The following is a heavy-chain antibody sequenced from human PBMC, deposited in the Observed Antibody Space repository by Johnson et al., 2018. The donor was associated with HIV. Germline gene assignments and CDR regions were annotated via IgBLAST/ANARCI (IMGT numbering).Heavy chain of an antibody. J-gene: IGHJ3*02. D-gene: IGHD5-24*01. Sequence: VQLVESGGGLVQPGGSLRLSCAASGFSVSSNYMTWVRQAPGKGLEWVSVIYSGGTTWYADSVKGRFTISRDNSKNTLYLQMNSLRAEDTAVYYCARDGPGDGNAMGGSGAFDIWGQGTMVTVSS. V-gene: IGHV3-66*01. CDR3: ARDGPGDGNAMGGSGAFDI. CDR2: IYSGGTT. CDR1: GFSVSSNY.